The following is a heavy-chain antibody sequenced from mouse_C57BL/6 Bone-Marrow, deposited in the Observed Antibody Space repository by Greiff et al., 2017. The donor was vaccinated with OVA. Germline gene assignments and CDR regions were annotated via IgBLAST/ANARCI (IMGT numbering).Heavy chain of an antibody. V-gene: IGHV1-82*01. Sequence: QVQLQQSGPELVKPGASVKISCKASGYAFSSSWMNWVKQRPGKGLEWIGRIYPGDGDTHYNGTFKGKATLTADKSSSTASMHLSSLTSEDSAVYFCAGQLRLGFAYWGQGTLVTVSA. J-gene: IGHJ3*01. CDR1: GYAFSSSW. CDR3: AGQLRLGFAY. D-gene: IGHD3-2*02. CDR2: IYPGDGDT.